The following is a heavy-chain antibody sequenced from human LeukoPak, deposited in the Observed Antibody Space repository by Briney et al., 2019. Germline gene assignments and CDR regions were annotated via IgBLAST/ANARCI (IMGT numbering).Heavy chain of an antibody. D-gene: IGHD6-19*01. V-gene: IGHV3-23*01. J-gene: IGHJ4*02. CDR1: GFTFSSYA. Sequence: PGGSLRLSCAASGFTFSSYAMSWVRQAPGKGLEWVSAISGSGGSTYYADSVKGRFTISRDNSKNTLYPQMNSLRAEDTAVYYCAKGQVGSGWYYPYYFDYWGQGTLVTVSS. CDR2: ISGSGGST. CDR3: AKGQVGSGWYYPYYFDY.